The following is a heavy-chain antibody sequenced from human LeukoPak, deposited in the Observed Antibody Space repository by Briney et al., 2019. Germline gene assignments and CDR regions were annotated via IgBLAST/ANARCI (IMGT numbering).Heavy chain of an antibody. V-gene: IGHV3-21*01. D-gene: IGHD3-3*01. CDR1: GFTFRSYS. CDR2: ISSTSSYI. J-gene: IGHJ4*02. Sequence: GGTLRLSRAASGFTFRSYSMNSVPEAPGKGLEWVSSISSTSSYIYYADSVKGRFTISRDNAKNSLYLLMDSLRAEDTAVYYCARDPRLRFLEWSTSPAGDYWGQGTLVTVSS. CDR3: ARDPRLRFLEWSTSPAGDY.